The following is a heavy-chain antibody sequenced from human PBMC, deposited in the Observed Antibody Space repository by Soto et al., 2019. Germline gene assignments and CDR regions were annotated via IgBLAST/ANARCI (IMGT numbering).Heavy chain of an antibody. CDR1: GYAFTSYG. CDR3: ARSGAYCTSITCLFDSF. D-gene: IGHD2-8*01. CDR2: ISAYNGDT. J-gene: IGHJ4*02. Sequence: QAQLVQSGGEVKKPGASVKVSCRASGYAFTSYGYAWVRQAPGQGLEWMGWISAYNGDTNYAQKFQDRVTLTTDTSTTTVHMELRNLGSDDTDVYYCARSGAYCTSITCLFDSFWGLGTLVTVSS. V-gene: IGHV1-18*01.